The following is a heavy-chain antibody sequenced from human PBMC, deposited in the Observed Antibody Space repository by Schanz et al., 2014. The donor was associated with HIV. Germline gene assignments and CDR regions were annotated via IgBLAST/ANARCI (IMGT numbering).Heavy chain of an antibody. J-gene: IGHJ6*02. V-gene: IGHV3-30*18. Sequence: QVQLAESGGGVIRPGRSLRLSCAASGFSFNNYGMHWVRQAPGKGLEWVAVMSYDGINKHYADSVKGRFTISRDNSKNTHYLQIKRLRPEDTAVYYCAKDGNWYDSRYRGKGNYYYYYGMDVWGQGTTVTVSS. D-gene: IGHD3-22*01. CDR3: AKDGNWYDSRYRGKGNYYYYYGMDV. CDR1: GFSFNNYG. CDR2: MSYDGINK.